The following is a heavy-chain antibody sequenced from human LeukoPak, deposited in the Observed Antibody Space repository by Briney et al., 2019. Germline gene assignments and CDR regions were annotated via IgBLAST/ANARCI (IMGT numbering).Heavy chain of an antibody. Sequence: SETLSLTCTVSGGSISSYYWSWIRQPPGKGLEWIGYIYHSGSTNYNPSLKSRVTISVDTSKNQFSLKLSSVTAADTAVYYCARRYTAMVPYWYFDLWGRGTLVTVSS. CDR2: IYHSGST. J-gene: IGHJ2*01. CDR1: GGSISSYY. CDR3: ARRYTAMVPYWYFDL. D-gene: IGHD5-18*01. V-gene: IGHV4-59*08.